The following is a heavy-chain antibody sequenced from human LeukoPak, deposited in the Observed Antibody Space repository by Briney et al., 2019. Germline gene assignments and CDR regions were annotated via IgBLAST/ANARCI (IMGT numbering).Heavy chain of an antibody. Sequence: GGSLRLSCAASGFTFSNYDMHWVRQAAGKGLEWVSGIGTAGDTYYPASVKGRFTISRENAKNSLYLQMNSLSAGDTAVYYCASSPAYSSSWYAIDNWGQGTLVTVSS. D-gene: IGHD6-13*01. CDR1: GFTFSNYD. CDR3: ASSPAYSSSWYAIDN. CDR2: IGTAGDT. J-gene: IGHJ4*02. V-gene: IGHV3-13*01.